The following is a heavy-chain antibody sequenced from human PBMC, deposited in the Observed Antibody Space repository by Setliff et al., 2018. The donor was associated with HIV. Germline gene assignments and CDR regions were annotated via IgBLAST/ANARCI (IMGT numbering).Heavy chain of an antibody. CDR1: GFTFSNAW. CDR2: IKSKTDGGTT. D-gene: IGHD1-26*01. J-gene: IGHJ4*02. CDR3: TTDLGGSYHGWNY. V-gene: IGHV3-15*07. Sequence: ASGFTFSNAWMNWVRQAPGKGLEWVGRIKSKTDGGTTDYAAPVKGRFTISRDDSKSTLYLQMNSLKTEDTAVYYCTTDLGGSYHGWNYWGQGTPVTVSS.